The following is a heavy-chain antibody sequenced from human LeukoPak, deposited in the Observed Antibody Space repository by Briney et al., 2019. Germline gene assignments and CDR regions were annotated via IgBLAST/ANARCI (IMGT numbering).Heavy chain of an antibody. CDR2: IYYSDST. CDR1: GGSISSSSYY. D-gene: IGHD3-22*01. J-gene: IGHJ4*02. V-gene: IGHV4-39*01. CDR3: ARRYVHYYDSSGYHGRTYYFDY. Sequence: SETLSLTCTISGGSISSSSYYWGWIRQPPGRGLEWIGSIYYSDSTYYNPSLKSRVTISVDTSKNQFSLKLSSVTAADTAVYYCARRYVHYYDSSGYHGRTYYFDYWGQGTLVTVSS.